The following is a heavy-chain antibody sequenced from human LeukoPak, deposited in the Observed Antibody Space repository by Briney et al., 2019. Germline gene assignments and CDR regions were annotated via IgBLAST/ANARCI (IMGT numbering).Heavy chain of an antibody. D-gene: IGHD3-10*01. CDR3: AGGENYYGSGSYCFDY. J-gene: IGHJ4*02. CDR1: GGTFSSYA. V-gene: IGHV1-69*01. Sequence: GASVKVSCKASGGTFSSYAISWVRQAPGQGLEWMGAIIPIFGTANYAQKFQGRVTITADESTSTAYMELSSLRSEDTAVYYCAGGENYYGSGSYCFDYWGQGTLVTVSS. CDR2: IIPIFGTA.